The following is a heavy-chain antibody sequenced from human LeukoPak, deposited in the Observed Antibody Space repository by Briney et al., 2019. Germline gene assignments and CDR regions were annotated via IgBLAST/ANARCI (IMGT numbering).Heavy chain of an antibody. CDR2: ISAYNGNT. Sequence: GASVKVSCKASGYTFTSYGISWVRQAPGQRLEWMGWISAYNGNTNYAQKLQGRVTMTTDTSTSTAYMELRSLRSDDTAVYYCARLGLTTVTTYYYYYYMDVWGKGTTVTVSS. CDR3: ARLGLTTVTTYYYYYYMDV. D-gene: IGHD4-17*01. V-gene: IGHV1-18*01. CDR1: GYTFTSYG. J-gene: IGHJ6*03.